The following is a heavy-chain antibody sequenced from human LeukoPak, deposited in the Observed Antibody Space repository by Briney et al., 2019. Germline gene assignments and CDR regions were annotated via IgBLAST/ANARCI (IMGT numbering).Heavy chain of an antibody. CDR1: GFTFADYG. V-gene: IGHV3-23*01. CDR2: INNSGGST. D-gene: IGHD1-26*01. Sequence: PGGSLRLSCAASGFTFADYGMSWVRQAPGKGLEWVSAINNSGGSTYYGHSVKGRFTISRDNSKNTLYLQLNSLRGEDTAVYYCARHSLDYWGQGTLVTVSS. CDR3: ARHSLDY. J-gene: IGHJ4*02.